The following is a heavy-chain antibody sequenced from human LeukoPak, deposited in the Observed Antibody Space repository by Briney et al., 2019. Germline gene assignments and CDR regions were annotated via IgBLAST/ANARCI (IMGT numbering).Heavy chain of an antibody. J-gene: IGHJ6*03. CDR2: IYYSGST. D-gene: IGHD5-18*01. Sequence: SETLSLTCTVSGGSISSSSYYWGWIRQPPGKGLEWIGSIYYSGSTYYNPSLKSRVTISVDTSKNQFSLKLSSVTAADTAVYYCARREYSYGYYYYYYYMDVWSKGTTVTISS. CDR3: ARREYSYGYYYYYYYMDV. CDR1: GGSISSSSYY. V-gene: IGHV4-39*07.